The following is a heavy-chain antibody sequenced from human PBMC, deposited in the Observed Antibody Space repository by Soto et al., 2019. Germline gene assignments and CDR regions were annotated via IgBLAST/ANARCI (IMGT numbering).Heavy chain of an antibody. Sequence: PGGSLRLSCAASGFTFSSYWIHWVRQAPGKGLVWVSRINSDGSSTTYADSVKGRFTISRDNAKNTLFLQMNSLRAEDTAVYYCTAGPLYYNGMDVWGQGTTVTVSS. J-gene: IGHJ6*02. D-gene: IGHD2-21*02. CDR2: INSDGSST. V-gene: IGHV3-74*03. CDR3: TAGPLYYNGMDV. CDR1: GFTFSSYW.